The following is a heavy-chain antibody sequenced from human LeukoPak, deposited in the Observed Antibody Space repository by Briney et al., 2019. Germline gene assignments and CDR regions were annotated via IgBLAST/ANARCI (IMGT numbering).Heavy chain of an antibody. Sequence: GGSLRLSCAASGFPFGGYWMSWVRQAPGKGLEWVAVISYDGSNKYYADSVKGRFTISRDNSKNTLYLQMNSLRAEDTAVYYCAKAPRYYYYYGMDVWGQGTTVTVSS. CDR3: AKAPRYYYYYGMDV. CDR2: ISYDGSNK. CDR1: GFPFGGYW. V-gene: IGHV3-30*18. J-gene: IGHJ6*02.